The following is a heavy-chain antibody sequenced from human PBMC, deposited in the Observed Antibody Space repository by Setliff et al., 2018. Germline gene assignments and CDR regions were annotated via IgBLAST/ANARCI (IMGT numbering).Heavy chain of an antibody. CDR2: ITNSGGTI. CDR1: GFTFSDYY. V-gene: IGHV3-11*04. J-gene: IGHJ4*02. Sequence: GESLKLSCAASGFTFSDYYMSWIRQAPGKGLEWVSYITNSGGTIYYADSVKGRFTISRDNAKNSLFLQMNSLRAEDTALYYCAKFVGYTYGYDYWGRGTLVTVSS. D-gene: IGHD5-18*01. CDR3: AKFVGYTYGYDY.